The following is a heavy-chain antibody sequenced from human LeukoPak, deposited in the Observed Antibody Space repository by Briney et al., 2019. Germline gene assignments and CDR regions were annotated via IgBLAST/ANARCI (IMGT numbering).Heavy chain of an antibody. CDR1: GGTFSSYA. CDR2: ISAYNGNT. Sequence: ASVKVSCKASGGTFSSYAISWLRQAPGQGLEWMGWISAYNGNTNYAQKLQGRVTMTTDTSTSTAYMELRSLRSDDTAVYYCARAGDWEPLRSLFGWFDPWGQGTLVTVSS. D-gene: IGHD1-26*01. CDR3: ARAGDWEPLRSLFGWFDP. V-gene: IGHV1-18*01. J-gene: IGHJ5*02.